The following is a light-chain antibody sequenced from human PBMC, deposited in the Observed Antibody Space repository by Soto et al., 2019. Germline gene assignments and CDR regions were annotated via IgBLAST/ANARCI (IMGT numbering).Light chain of an antibody. CDR1: SSDVGGYNY. Sequence: QSVVTQAASVSGSPGQSITISCTGTSSDVGGYNYVSWYQQHPGKAPKLMIYEVSNRPSEVSNRFSGSKSGNTASLTISGLQAEDEADYYCSSYTSSSTLCVFGTGTKVTVL. V-gene: IGLV2-14*01. J-gene: IGLJ1*01. CDR3: SSYTSSSTLCV. CDR2: EVS.